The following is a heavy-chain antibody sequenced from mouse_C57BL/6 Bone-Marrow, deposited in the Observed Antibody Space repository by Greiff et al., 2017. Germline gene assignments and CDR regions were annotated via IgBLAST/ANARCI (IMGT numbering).Heavy chain of an antibody. D-gene: IGHD2-12*01. CDR2: IDPETGGT. Sequence: VQLQQSGAELVRPGASVTLSCKASGYTFTDYEMHWVKQTPVHGLEWIGAIDPETGGTAYNQKFKGKAILTADKSSSTAYMELRSLTSEDSAVYYCTRGISRFYDGGGDYWGQGTTLTVSS. CDR3: TRGISRFYDGGGDY. J-gene: IGHJ2*01. V-gene: IGHV1-15*01. CDR1: GYTFTDYE.